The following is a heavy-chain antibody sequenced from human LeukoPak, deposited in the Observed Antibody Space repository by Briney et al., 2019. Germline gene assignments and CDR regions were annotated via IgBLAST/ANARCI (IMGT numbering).Heavy chain of an antibody. CDR1: GDSISSTSYY. J-gene: IGHJ3*02. V-gene: IGHV4-61*01. CDR2: IYYSGST. CDR3: ARDYGVAGVHAFDI. Sequence: SETLSLTCTVSGDSISSTSYYWSWIRQPPGKGLEWIGYIYYSGSTNYNPSLKSRVTISVDTSKNQFSLKLSSVTAADTAVYYCARDYGVAGVHAFDIWGQGTMVTVSS. D-gene: IGHD6-19*01.